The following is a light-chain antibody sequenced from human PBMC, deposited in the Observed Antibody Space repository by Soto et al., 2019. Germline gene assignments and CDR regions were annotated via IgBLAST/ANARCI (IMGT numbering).Light chain of an antibody. V-gene: IGLV2-14*03. Sequence: QSVLTQPASVSGSPGQSISISRTGTGNDVGGYTFVSWYQQHPDKVPKLVIFDVNRRPSGVSDRFSGSKSVNAASLTISGLQAEDEADYYCCSYTATTTYVFGTGTKVTVL. CDR2: DVN. CDR3: CSYTATTTYV. CDR1: GNDVGGYTF. J-gene: IGLJ1*01.